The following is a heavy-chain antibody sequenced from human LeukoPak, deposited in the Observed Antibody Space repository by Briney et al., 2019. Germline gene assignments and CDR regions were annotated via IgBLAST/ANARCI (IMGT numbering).Heavy chain of an antibody. D-gene: IGHD7-27*01. Sequence: GGSLRLSCAASAFSLSAYNMNWFRQAPGKGLEWVSSISSSGSYIYYADSLKGRFTISRDNAKNSLYLQMNSLRAEDTAVYYCARVGLNWGSESGLFDYWGQGILVTVSS. CDR3: ARVGLNWGSESGLFDY. CDR1: AFSLSAYN. J-gene: IGHJ4*02. V-gene: IGHV3-21*01. CDR2: ISSSGSYI.